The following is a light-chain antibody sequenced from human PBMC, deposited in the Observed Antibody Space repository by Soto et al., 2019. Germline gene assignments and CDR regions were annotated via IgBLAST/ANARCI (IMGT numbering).Light chain of an antibody. Sequence: EVVLTQSPGTLSLSPGERATLSCRASQSVSNNYFAWYQQKTGQARRLLIVGSSDRATGIPDRFSGSGSGTDFSLNISRLEPEDFAVYYCQQYSRSPPYTFGQGTKLEIK. CDR2: GSS. CDR3: QQYSRSPPYT. CDR1: QSVSNNY. V-gene: IGKV3-20*01. J-gene: IGKJ2*01.